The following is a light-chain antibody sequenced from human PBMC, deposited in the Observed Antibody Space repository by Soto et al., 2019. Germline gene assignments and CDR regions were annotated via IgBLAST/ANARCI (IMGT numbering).Light chain of an antibody. Sequence: QSVLTQPPSVSGAPGQRVTISCTGSSSNIGAGYAVHWYQQRPGTAPKLLIYGNKNRPSGVPDRFSGSKSGTSASLAITGLQAEDEADYYCQSYDSSLSVSYVFGTGTKVTVL. V-gene: IGLV1-40*01. CDR3: QSYDSSLSVSYV. J-gene: IGLJ1*01. CDR2: GNK. CDR1: SSNIGAGYA.